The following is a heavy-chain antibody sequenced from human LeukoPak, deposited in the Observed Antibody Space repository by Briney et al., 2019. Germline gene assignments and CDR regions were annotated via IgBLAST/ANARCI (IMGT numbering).Heavy chain of an antibody. J-gene: IGHJ3*02. Sequence: GGSLRLSCAASGFTFSSYSMNWVRQAPGKGLEWVSSISSSSSYIYYADSVKGRFTISRDNAKNSLYLQMNSLRAGDTAVYYCARDSRDAFDIWGQGTMVTVSS. V-gene: IGHV3-21*01. CDR2: ISSSSSYI. CDR3: ARDSRDAFDI. CDR1: GFTFSSYS.